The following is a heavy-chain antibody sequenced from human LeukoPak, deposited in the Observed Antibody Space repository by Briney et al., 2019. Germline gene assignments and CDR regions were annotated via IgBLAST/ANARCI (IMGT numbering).Heavy chain of an antibody. D-gene: IGHD2-2*01. V-gene: IGHV3-66*01. CDR2: IYGGGAT. J-gene: IGHJ6*03. CDR3: ARGYCSSISCPDYYMDV. CDR1: GFTFSSYW. Sequence: GGSLRLSCAASGFTFSSYWMSWVRQAPGKGLEWVSLIYGGGATYYAGSVKGRFTISRDNSKNTLYLQMNSLRAEDTAVYYCARGYCSSISCPDYYMDVWGKGTTVTISS.